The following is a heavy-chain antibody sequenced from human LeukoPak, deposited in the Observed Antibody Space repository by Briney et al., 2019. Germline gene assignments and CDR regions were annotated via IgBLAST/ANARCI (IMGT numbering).Heavy chain of an antibody. V-gene: IGHV4-34*01. D-gene: IGHD6-13*01. CDR2: INHSGST. CDR3: ARFQPLGYSCTGPCFDY. J-gene: IGHJ4*02. Sequence: NASETLSLTCAVYGGSFSGYYWSWIRQPPGKGLEWIGEINHSGSTNYNPSLKSRVTISVDTSKNQFSLKLSSVTAADTAVYYCARFQPLGYSCTGPCFDYWGQGTLVTVSS. CDR1: GGSFSGYY.